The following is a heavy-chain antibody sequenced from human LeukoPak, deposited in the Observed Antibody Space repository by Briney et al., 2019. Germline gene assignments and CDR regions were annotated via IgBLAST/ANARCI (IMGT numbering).Heavy chain of an antibody. CDR2: IYYSGST. V-gene: IGHV4-30-4*01. CDR3: ARLWGYCSSTSCYPDY. Sequence: SETLSLTCTVSGGSISSGDYYWSWIRQPPGKGLEWIGYIYYSGSTYYNPSLKSRVTISVDRSKNQFSLKLSSVTAADTAVYYCARLWGYCSSTSCYPDYWGQGTLVTVSS. J-gene: IGHJ4*02. CDR1: GGSISSGDYY. D-gene: IGHD2-2*01.